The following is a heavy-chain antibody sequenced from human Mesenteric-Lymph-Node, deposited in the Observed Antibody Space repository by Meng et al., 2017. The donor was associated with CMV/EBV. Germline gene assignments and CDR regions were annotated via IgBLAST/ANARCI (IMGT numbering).Heavy chain of an antibody. CDR2: INPSGGST. CDR1: GYGFTSYY. CDR3: ARGGGGYNYGYRGDY. V-gene: IGHV1-46*01. D-gene: IGHD5-18*01. J-gene: IGHJ4*02. Sequence: ASVKVSCKASGYGFTSYYMHWVRQAPGQGLEWMGIINPSGGSTNYAQKFQGRVTLIRDTSTSTVYRELGSLKSEATAVYYGARGGGGYNYGYRGDYWGQGTLVTVSS.